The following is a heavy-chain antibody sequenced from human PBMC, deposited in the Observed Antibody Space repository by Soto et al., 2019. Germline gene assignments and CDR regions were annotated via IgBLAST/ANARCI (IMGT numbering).Heavy chain of an antibody. J-gene: IGHJ4*02. D-gene: IGHD2-8*01. Sequence: GGSLRLSCTASGFTFGDYAMSWFRQAPGKGLEWVGFIRSKAYGGTTEYAASVKGRFTISRDDSKSIAYLQMNSLKTEDTAIYYCARAISLIMAAPAYWGQGTLVTVSS. V-gene: IGHV3-49*03. CDR2: IRSKAYGGTT. CDR1: GFTFGDYA. CDR3: ARAISLIMAAPAY.